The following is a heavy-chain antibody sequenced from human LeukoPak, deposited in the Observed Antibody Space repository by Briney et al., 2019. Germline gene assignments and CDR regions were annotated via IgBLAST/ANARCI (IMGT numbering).Heavy chain of an antibody. J-gene: IGHJ4*02. CDR3: ARRGTYCSGGSCELDY. Sequence: PSETLSLTCTVSGGSINNGGYYWSWIRQHPGKGLEWIGYIYYSGSSYYNPSLKSRVTISVDTSKNQFSLKLSSVTAADTAVYYCARRGTYCSGGSCELDYWGQGTLVTVSS. V-gene: IGHV4-30-4*01. CDR1: GGSINNGGYY. CDR2: IYYSGSS. D-gene: IGHD2-15*01.